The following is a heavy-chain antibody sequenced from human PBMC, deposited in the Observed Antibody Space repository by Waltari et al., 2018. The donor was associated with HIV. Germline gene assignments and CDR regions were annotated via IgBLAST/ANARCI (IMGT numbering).Heavy chain of an antibody. CDR1: GYTFSDHY. J-gene: IGHJ4*02. Sequence: QVQLVQSGAEVKKPGASVKVSCKASGYTFSDHYIHWVRQAPGQGLEGVEWINPQNGDSLYAQKFQGRVTMTGDASITTAFMQMNRLRPDDAAIYFCARGGGGMGYGPAIRRGGWGQGTRVTVSS. D-gene: IGHD2-21*01. V-gene: IGHV1-2*02. CDR3: ARGGGGMGYGPAIRRGG. CDR2: INPQNGDS.